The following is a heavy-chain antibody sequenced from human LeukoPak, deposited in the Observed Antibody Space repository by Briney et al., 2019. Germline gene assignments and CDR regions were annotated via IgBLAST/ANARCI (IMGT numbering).Heavy chain of an antibody. V-gene: IGHV1-3*01. Sequence: RRASVKVSCKASGYTFTSYAMHWVRQAPGQRLEWMGWINAGNGNTKYSQKFQGRVTITRDTSASTAYMELSSLRSEDTAVYYCARDRTWRPRFYYYYYYMDVWGKGTTVTVSS. D-gene: IGHD3-3*01. J-gene: IGHJ6*03. CDR2: INAGNGNT. CDR1: GYTFTSYA. CDR3: ARDRTWRPRFYYYYYYMDV.